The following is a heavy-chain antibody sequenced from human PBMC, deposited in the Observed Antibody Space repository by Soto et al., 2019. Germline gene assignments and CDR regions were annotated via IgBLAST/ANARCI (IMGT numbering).Heavy chain of an antibody. CDR3: ARDLEQQLVQDYYYYGMDV. V-gene: IGHV3-21*01. D-gene: IGHD6-13*01. Sequence: PGGSLRLSCAASGFTFSSYSMNWVRQAPGKGLEWVSSISSSSSYIYYADSVKGRFTISRDNAKNSLYLQMNSLRAEDTAVYYCARDLEQQLVQDYYYYGMDVWGQGT. CDR2: ISSSSSYI. CDR1: GFTFSSYS. J-gene: IGHJ6*02.